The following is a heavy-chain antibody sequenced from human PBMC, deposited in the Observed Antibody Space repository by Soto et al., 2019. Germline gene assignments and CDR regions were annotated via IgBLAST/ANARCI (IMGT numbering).Heavy chain of an antibody. J-gene: IGHJ5*02. CDR3: AHDHYSSRRGFDP. Sequence: SETLSLTCAVSGDSISSSKWWSWVRQPPGKGLEWIGEIYHSGSTNYNPSLKSRVIISVDTSKNQVVLTMSNMDPVDTATYFCAHDHYSSRRGFDPWGQGTLVTVSS. V-gene: IGHV4-4*02. CDR1: GDSISSSKW. D-gene: IGHD4-4*01. CDR2: IYHSGST.